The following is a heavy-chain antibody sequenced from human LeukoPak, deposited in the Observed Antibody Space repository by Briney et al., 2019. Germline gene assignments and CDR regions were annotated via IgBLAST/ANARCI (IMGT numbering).Heavy chain of an antibody. CDR1: GFTFSDYY. CDR2: ISSSSSYT. J-gene: IGHJ4*02. Sequence: PGGSLRLSCAASGFTFSDYYMSWVRQAPGKGLEWVSYISSSSSYTNYADSVKGRFTISRDNAKNSLYLQMNSLRAEDTAVYYCARLWFGEHFDYWGQGTLVTVSS. D-gene: IGHD3-10*01. CDR3: ARLWFGEHFDY. V-gene: IGHV3-11*06.